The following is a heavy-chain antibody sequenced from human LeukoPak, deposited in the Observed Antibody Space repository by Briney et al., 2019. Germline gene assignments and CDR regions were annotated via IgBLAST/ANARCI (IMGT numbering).Heavy chain of an antibody. D-gene: IGHD4-17*01. J-gene: IGHJ4*02. CDR2: IFYSGTT. V-gene: IGHV4-39*01. Sequence: PSETLSLTCTVSGGSISSYYWGWIRQPPEKGLEWIGTIFYSGTTYYNPSLKSRVTVSVDTSKNQFSLKLSSVTAADTAVYFCARLAGDYGANYFDYWGQGTLATVSS. CDR1: GGSISSYY. CDR3: ARLAGDYGANYFDY.